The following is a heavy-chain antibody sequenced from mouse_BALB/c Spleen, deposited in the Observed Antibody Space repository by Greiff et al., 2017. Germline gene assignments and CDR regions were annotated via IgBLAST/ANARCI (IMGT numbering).Heavy chain of an antibody. D-gene: IGHD2-4*01. Sequence: EVKLQQSGPELMKPGASVKISCKASGYSFTSYYMHWVKQSHGKSLEWIGYIDPFNGGTSYNQKFKGKATLTVDKSSSTAYMELSSLTSEDSAVYYCARRSTMITLDYWGQGTTLTVSS. CDR3: ARRSTMITLDY. CDR1: GYSFTSYY. CDR2: IDPFNGGT. J-gene: IGHJ2*01. V-gene: IGHV1-31*01.